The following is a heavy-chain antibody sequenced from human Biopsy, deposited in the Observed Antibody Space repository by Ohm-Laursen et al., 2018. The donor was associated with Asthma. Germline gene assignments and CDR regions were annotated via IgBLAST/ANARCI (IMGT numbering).Heavy chain of an antibody. D-gene: IGHD3-22*01. Sequence: SLRLSCTASGITFSTYGMHWVRQAPGKGLEWVSVIYSGGTSHTADSLRGRFTISRDYSKNTLYLQMHSLRAEDTAVYYCARGDSSNWSHYYFDYWGQGTLVTVSS. CDR3: ARGDSSNWSHYYFDY. J-gene: IGHJ4*02. V-gene: IGHV3-NL1*01. CDR1: GITFSTYG. CDR2: IYSGGTS.